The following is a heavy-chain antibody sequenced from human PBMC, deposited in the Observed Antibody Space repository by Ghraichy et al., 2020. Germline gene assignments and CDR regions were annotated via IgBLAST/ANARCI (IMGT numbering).Heavy chain of an antibody. CDR1: GYTFTSYD. CDR3: ARDQWELHYYYYGMDV. J-gene: IGHJ6*02. V-gene: IGHV1-8*01. D-gene: IGHD1-26*01. CDR2: MNPNSGNT. Sequence: ASVKVSCKASGYTFTSYDINWVRQATGQGLEWMGWMNPNSGNTGYAQKFQGRVTMTRNTSISTAYMELSSLRSEDTAVYYCARDQWELHYYYYGMDVWGQGTTVTVSS.